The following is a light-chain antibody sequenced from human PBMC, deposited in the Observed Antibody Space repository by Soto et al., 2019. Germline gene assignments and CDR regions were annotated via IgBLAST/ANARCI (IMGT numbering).Light chain of an antibody. J-gene: IGKJ5*01. Sequence: ELLMTQSPTTLSVSPGERATLSCRASQSVSSNLAWYQQKPGQAPRLLIYGASTRATGIPARFSGSGSGTEFTLTISSLQSEDFAVYYCQQYNNWPITFGQGTRLEI. CDR3: QQYNNWPIT. CDR1: QSVSSN. V-gene: IGKV3-15*01. CDR2: GAS.